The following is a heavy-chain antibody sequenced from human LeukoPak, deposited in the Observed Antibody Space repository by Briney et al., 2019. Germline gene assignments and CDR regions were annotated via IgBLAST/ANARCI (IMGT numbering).Heavy chain of an antibody. V-gene: IGHV1-2*02. CDR3: AGGYSYGFDFDY. D-gene: IGHD5-18*01. CDR2: INPNSGGI. J-gene: IGHJ4*02. Sequence: ASVKVSCKASGYTFTTYAMNWVRQAPGQGLEWMGWINPNSGGINYAQKFQGRVTMTRDTSISTAYMELSRLRSDDTAVYYCAGGYSYGFDFDYWGQGTLVTVSS. CDR1: GYTFTTYA.